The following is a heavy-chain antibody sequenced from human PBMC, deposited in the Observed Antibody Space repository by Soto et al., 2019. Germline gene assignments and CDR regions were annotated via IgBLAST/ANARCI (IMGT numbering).Heavy chain of an antibody. CDR1: GGSISSGGYS. D-gene: IGHD3-10*01. J-gene: IGHJ5*02. CDR2: IYHSGST. V-gene: IGHV4-30-2*01. CDR3: ARAGSAHNWFDP. Sequence: PSETLSLTCAASGGSISSGGYSWSWIRQPPGKGLEWIGYIYHSGSTYYNPSLKSRVTISVDRSKNQFSLKLSSVTAADTAVYYCARAGSAHNWFDPGCKGTLVTVSS.